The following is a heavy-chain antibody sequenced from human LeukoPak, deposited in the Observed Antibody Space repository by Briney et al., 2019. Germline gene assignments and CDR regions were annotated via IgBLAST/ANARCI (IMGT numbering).Heavy chain of an antibody. V-gene: IGHV3-11*01. CDR1: GFSFSDSY. CDR2: ISGSSSDI. Sequence: GVSLRLSCVVSGFSFSDSYMTWIRQTPGKGLEWLAYISGSSSDIYYADSVKGRFTISRDNAKNSLFLQMNGLRPEDTALYYCATDPRLLIYWGHGTLVTVSS. CDR3: ATDPRLLIY. D-gene: IGHD2-21*01. J-gene: IGHJ4*01.